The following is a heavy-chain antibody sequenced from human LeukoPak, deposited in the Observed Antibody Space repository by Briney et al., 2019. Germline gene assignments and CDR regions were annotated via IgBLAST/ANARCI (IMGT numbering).Heavy chain of an antibody. CDR3: AREVINWQQLDKDGKVFDH. Sequence: SETLSLTCTVSGGSISSSSYYWGWIRQPPGKGLEWIGSIYYSGSTYYNPSLKSRVTISVDTSRNQFSLKLSSVTAADTAVYYCAREVINWQQLDKDGKVFDHWGQGTLVTVSS. V-gene: IGHV4-39*07. CDR1: GGSISSSSYY. D-gene: IGHD6-13*01. J-gene: IGHJ4*02. CDR2: IYYSGST.